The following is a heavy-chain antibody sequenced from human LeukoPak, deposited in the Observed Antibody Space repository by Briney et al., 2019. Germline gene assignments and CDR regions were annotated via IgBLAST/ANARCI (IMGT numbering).Heavy chain of an antibody. CDR1: GFTFSSYA. D-gene: IGHD4-17*01. CDR2: ISGSGGST. Sequence: GGSLRLSCAASGFTFSSYAMSWVRQAPGKGLEWVSAISGSGGSTYYADSVKGRFTISRDNSKNTLYLQMNSLRAEDTAVYYCAKDLGWTTVTTYDAFDIWGQGTMVTVSS. V-gene: IGHV3-23*01. J-gene: IGHJ3*02. CDR3: AKDLGWTTVTTYDAFDI.